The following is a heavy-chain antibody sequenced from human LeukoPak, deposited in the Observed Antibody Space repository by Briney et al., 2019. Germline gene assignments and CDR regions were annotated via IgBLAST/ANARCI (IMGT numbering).Heavy chain of an antibody. CDR2: INPDSGGT. Sequence: ASVKVSCKASGYTFTGYYTHWVRQAPGQGLEWMGWINPDSGGTKSAQRFQGRDTMTRDTSISTAYMEVSRLRSDDTAVYYCAINYYDSSGPLGIGYWGQGTLVTVSS. D-gene: IGHD3-22*01. V-gene: IGHV1-2*02. CDR3: AINYYDSSGPLGIGY. J-gene: IGHJ4*02. CDR1: GYTFTGYY.